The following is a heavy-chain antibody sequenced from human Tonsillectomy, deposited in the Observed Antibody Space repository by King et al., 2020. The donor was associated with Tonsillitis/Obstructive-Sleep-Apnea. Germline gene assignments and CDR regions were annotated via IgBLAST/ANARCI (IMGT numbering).Heavy chain of an antibody. CDR1: GFTFSSYA. V-gene: IGHV3-30*04. Sequence: VQLVESGGGVVQPGRSLRLSCAASGFTFSSYAMHWVRQAPGKGLEWVAAISYDGSNKYYADSVKGRFTMSRDNSKNTLYLQMNSLRTEDTAVYYCARAPPCYIVVVPAACDYWGQGSLVTVSS. D-gene: IGHD2-2*01. CDR3: ARAPPCYIVVVPAACDY. CDR2: ISYDGSNK. J-gene: IGHJ4*02.